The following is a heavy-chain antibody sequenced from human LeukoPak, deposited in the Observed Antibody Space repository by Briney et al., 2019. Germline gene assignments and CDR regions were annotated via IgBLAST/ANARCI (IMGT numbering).Heavy chain of an antibody. CDR2: ISADGGST. V-gene: IGHV3-43*02. CDR1: GLNFDDSA. CDR3: AKESGRFDY. J-gene: IGHJ4*02. Sequence: GESLRLSCVASGLNFDDSAMHWVRQAPGKGLEWVSLISADGGSTFSADSVKGRFSISRGNSKNSLYLQMNSLRSEDTAMYYCAKESGRFDYWGQGTLVAVSS.